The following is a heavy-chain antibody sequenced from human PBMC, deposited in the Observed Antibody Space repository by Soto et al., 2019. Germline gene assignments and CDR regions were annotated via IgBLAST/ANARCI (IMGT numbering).Heavy chain of an antibody. CDR2: ISGSYGTT. CDR1: GFTFASYA. V-gene: IGHV3-23*01. D-gene: IGHD3-10*01. CDR3: AKSRRFGNFYYYYGMDA. Sequence: GGSLRLSCAASGFTFASYAMSWVRQSPGKGLEWVSVISGSYGTTYYADSVKGRFTISRDNSKKTLYLQMNSLRAEDTAVYYCAKSRRFGNFYYYYGMDAWGQGATVTVSS. J-gene: IGHJ6*02.